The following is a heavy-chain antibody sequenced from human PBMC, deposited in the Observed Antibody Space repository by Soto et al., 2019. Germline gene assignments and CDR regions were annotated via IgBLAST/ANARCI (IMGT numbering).Heavy chain of an antibody. CDR1: GGSISSYY. CDR2: IYYSGST. Sequence: PSETLSLTCTVSGGSISSYYWSWIRQPPGKGLEWIGYIYYSGSTNYNPSLKSRVTISVDTSKNQFSLKLSSVTAADTAVYYCARAPSRGYNWNDVLGWFDPWGQGTLVTVSS. CDR3: ARAPSRGYNWNDVLGWFDP. J-gene: IGHJ5*02. V-gene: IGHV4-59*08. D-gene: IGHD1-20*01.